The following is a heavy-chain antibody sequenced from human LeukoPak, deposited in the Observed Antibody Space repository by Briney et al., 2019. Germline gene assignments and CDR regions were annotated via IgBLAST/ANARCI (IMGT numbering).Heavy chain of an antibody. CDR2: IWYDGSKV. J-gene: IGHJ4*02. CDR3: ATDYYVSGSYYRLFY. CDR1: GFSFNIYG. Sequence: GGSLRLSCAASGFSFNIYGMHWVRQAPGKGLEWMAFIWYDGSKVELAGSLKGRFTISRDNAKNTLYLQMNNLRAEDTAIYYCATDYYVSGSYYRLFYWGQGTLVTVSS. D-gene: IGHD3-10*01. V-gene: IGHV3-33*03.